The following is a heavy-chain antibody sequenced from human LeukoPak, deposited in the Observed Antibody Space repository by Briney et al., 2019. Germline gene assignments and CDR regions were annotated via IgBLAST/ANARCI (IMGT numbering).Heavy chain of an antibody. D-gene: IGHD2-21*01. CDR3: ATSHDVKTAPYDL. Sequence: SETLSLTCTVSGGSISSYCWSWVRQPPGKGLEWIGYTYPSGSTDYNPSLKSRVTMSVDTPKNQLSMELRFLTAADRAVYYCATSHDVKTAPYDLWGQGTLVTVSS. CDR2: TYPSGST. CDR1: GGSISSYC. V-gene: IGHV4-4*09. J-gene: IGHJ5*02.